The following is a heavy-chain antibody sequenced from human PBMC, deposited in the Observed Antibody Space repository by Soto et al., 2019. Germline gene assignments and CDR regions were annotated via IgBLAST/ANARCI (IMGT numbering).Heavy chain of an antibody. Sequence: SQTLSLTCAISGDSASSNSAAWNWIRQSPSRGLEWLGRTYYTSKWYNDYAVSVKSRITINPDTSKNQFSLQLNSVTPEDTAVYYCARDAPIGGYCSGGSCLKYNWFDPWGQGTLVTVS. D-gene: IGHD2-15*01. J-gene: IGHJ5*02. V-gene: IGHV6-1*01. CDR3: ARDAPIGGYCSGGSCLKYNWFDP. CDR2: TYYTSKWYN. CDR1: GDSASSNSAA.